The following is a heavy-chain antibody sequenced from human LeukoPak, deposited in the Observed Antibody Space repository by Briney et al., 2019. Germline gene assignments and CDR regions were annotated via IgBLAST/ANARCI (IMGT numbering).Heavy chain of an antibody. J-gene: IGHJ4*02. CDR3: AKSPFPSDYYDSSGYPGDYFDY. CDR2: IGSSSSYI. V-gene: IGHV3-21*01. CDR1: GFTFSSYS. D-gene: IGHD3-22*01. Sequence: GGSLRLSCAASGFTFSSYSMNWVRQAPGKGLEWVSSIGSSSSYIYYADSVKGRFTISRDNSKNTLYLQMNSLRAEDTAVYYCAKSPFPSDYYDSSGYPGDYFDYWGQGTLVTVSS.